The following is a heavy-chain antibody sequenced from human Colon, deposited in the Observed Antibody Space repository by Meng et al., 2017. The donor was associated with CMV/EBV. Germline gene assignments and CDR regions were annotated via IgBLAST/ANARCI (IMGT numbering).Heavy chain of an antibody. CDR2: INHSGST. D-gene: IGHD2-21*01. CDR3: ARGRVMYGMDV. V-gene: IGHV4-34*01. CDR1: GGSFSGYY. J-gene: IGHJ6*02. Sequence: SETLSLTCAVYGGSFSGYYWSWIRQPPGKGLEWIGEINHSGSTNYNPSLKSRVTISVDTSKNQFSLKPSSVTAADTAVYYCARGRVMYGMDVWGQGTTVTVSS.